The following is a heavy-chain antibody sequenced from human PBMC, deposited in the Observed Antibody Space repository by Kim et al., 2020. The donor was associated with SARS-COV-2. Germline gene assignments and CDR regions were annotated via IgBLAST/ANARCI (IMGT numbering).Heavy chain of an antibody. Sequence: GGSLRLSCEASGFTFSIYWMNWVRQAPGKGLEWVASIKYDGSEKYYVDSVKGRFTMSRDNAKNSLYLQMNSLRAEDTAVYYCARVIKSVGALDYWGQGTL. D-gene: IGHD1-26*01. CDR2: IKYDGSEK. CDR3: ARVIKSVGALDY. CDR1: GFTFSIYW. V-gene: IGHV3-7*01. J-gene: IGHJ4*02.